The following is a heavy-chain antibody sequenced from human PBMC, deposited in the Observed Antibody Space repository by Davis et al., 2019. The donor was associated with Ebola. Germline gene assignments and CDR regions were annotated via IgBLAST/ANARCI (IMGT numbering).Heavy chain of an antibody. CDR2: IIPVFRTA. J-gene: IGHJ4*02. Sequence: SCKAVGDTLTSYAMTWVRQAPGQGLEWMGGIIPVFRTANYAQKFQGRVTITADKSTSTAYMELSSLRSEDTAVYYCARGSMLGALFDSWGQGTLVTVSS. V-gene: IGHV1-69*06. CDR3: ARGSMLGALFDS. D-gene: IGHD1-26*01. CDR1: GDTLTSYA.